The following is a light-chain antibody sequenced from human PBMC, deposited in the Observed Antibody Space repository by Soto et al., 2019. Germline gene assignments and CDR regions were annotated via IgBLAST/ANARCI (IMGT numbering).Light chain of an antibody. CDR2: DVT. Sequence: QSALTQPRSVYGSPGQSVTISCTGTSGDVGDYPFVSWYQQQPDKGPKLIIYDVTKRPSGVPDRFSGSKSANAASLTISGLQAEDEADYYCCSFAGTNTSVVFGGGTQLTVL. J-gene: IGLJ2*01. CDR3: CSFAGTNTSVV. V-gene: IGLV2-11*01. CDR1: SGDVGDYPF.